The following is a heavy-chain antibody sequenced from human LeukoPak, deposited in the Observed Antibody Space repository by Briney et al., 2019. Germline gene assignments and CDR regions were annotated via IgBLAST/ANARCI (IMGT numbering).Heavy chain of an antibody. V-gene: IGHV3-23*01. CDR3: AKGPDGQYTYSWYFTDY. Sequence: GSLRLSCAASGFTFSNYAMNWVRQAPGKGLEWVSTITGSGVSTYYADSVKGRFTISRDNSKNTLYLQMSSLRAEDTAVYYCAKGPDGQYTYSWYFTDYWGQGTLVTVSS. CDR2: ITGSGVST. J-gene: IGHJ4*02. CDR1: GFTFSNYA. D-gene: IGHD6-13*01.